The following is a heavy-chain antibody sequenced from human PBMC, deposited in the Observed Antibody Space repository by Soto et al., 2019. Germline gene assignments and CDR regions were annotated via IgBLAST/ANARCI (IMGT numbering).Heavy chain of an antibody. D-gene: IGHD3-10*01. CDR1: GGSISSGGYY. CDR2: IYYSGST. Sequence: PSETLSLTCTVSGGSISSGGYYWSWIRQHPGKGLEWIGYIYYSGSTYYNPSLKSRVTISVDTSKNQFSLKLSSVTAADTAVYYCAGTGPNKEGMDVWGQGTTVTVSS. CDR3: AGTGPNKEGMDV. J-gene: IGHJ6*02. V-gene: IGHV4-31*03.